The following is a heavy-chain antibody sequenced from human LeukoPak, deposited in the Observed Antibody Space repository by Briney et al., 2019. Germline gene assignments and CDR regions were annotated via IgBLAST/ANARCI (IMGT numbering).Heavy chain of an antibody. CDR1: GFTFSSYS. Sequence: GGSLRLSCAASGFTFSSYSMNWVRQAPGKGLEWVSYISSSSSTIYYADSVKGRFTISRDNAKNSLYLQMNSLRAEDTAVYYCARDHSSGNDYMDVWGKGTTVTVSS. CDR3: ARDHSSGNDYMDV. CDR2: ISSSSSTI. V-gene: IGHV3-48*04. J-gene: IGHJ6*03. D-gene: IGHD3-10*01.